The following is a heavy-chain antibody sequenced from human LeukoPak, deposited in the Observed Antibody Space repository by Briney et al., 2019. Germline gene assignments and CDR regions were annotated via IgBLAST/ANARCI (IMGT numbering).Heavy chain of an antibody. J-gene: IGHJ5*02. CDR3: ARQWGIAAAGANWFDP. Sequence: GESLKISCKGSGYSFTSYWIGWVRQMPGKGLEWMGIIYPGDSDTRYSPSFQGQVTTSADKSISTAYLQWSSLKASDTAMYYCARQWGIAAAGANWFDPWGQGTLVTVSS. V-gene: IGHV5-51*01. D-gene: IGHD6-13*01. CDR1: GYSFTSYW. CDR2: IYPGDSDT.